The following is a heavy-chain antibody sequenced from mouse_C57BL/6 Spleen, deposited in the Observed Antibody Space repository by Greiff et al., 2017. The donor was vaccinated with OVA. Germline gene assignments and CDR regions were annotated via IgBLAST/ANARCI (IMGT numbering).Heavy chain of an antibody. CDR2: IYPGSGNT. CDR3: ASPDGSSPAWFAY. Sequence: LQESGAELVRPGASVKLSCKASGYTFTDYYINWVKQRPGQGLEWIARIYPGSGNTYYNEKFKGKATLTAEKSSSTAYMQLSSLTSEDSAVYFCASPDGSSPAWFAYWGQGTLVTVSA. CDR1: GYTFTDYY. D-gene: IGHD1-1*01. V-gene: IGHV1-76*01. J-gene: IGHJ3*01.